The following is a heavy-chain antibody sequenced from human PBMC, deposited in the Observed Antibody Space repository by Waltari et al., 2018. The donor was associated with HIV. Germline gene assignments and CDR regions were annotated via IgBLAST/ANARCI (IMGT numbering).Heavy chain of an antibody. CDR3: ARDKAHNDVWSEYVS. D-gene: IGHD3-3*01. V-gene: IGHV1-69*01. CDR2: IIPLFGTV. J-gene: IGHJ5*02. CDR1: GGSVSSYA. Sequence: QVQLVQSGAEVKKPWSSVKVSCKSSGGSVSSYAVSWLRQAPGQGLAWMGGIIPLFGTVHYAQKFQGRVTITADGSTSTVYMELSSLRSEDTAVYYCARDKAHNDVWSEYVSWGQGTLVTVSS.